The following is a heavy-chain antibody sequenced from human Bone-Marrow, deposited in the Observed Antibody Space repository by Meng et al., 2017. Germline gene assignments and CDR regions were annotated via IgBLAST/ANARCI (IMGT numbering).Heavy chain of an antibody. CDR1: GLTFSDYF. V-gene: IGHV3-11*01. J-gene: IGHJ4*02. CDR2: ISSSGSSI. CDR3: ARELVATFSDY. Sequence: QVWGVGSGGGLVTPGGSLTLYCAASGLTFSDYFMSSTRQGPGKGREWVSYISSSGSSIYYADSVKGRFTISRDNAKNSLYLQMNSLRAEDTAVYYCARELVATFSDYWGQGTLVTVSS. D-gene: IGHD5-12*01.